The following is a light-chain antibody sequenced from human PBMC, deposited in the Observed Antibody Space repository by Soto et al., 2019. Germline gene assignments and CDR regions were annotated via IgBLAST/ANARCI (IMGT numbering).Light chain of an antibody. CDR3: QQRSNWPHSIT. CDR1: QSVTNY. J-gene: IGKJ5*01. V-gene: IGKV3-11*01. CDR2: VAS. Sequence: EIVLTQPPSALSLSPAERATLSCRPSQSVTNYLAWLQQKPDQAPRLLLYVASNRATGIPARFSGSGSGTDFTLTISGLEPEDFAVYYWQQRSNWPHSITFGQGTRLEIK.